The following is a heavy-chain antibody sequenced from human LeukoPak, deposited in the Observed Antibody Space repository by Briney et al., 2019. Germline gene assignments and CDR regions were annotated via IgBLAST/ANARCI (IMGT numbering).Heavy chain of an antibody. Sequence: ASVKVSCKVSGYTLTELSMHWVRQAPGKGLEWMGGFDPEDGETIYAQKFQGRVTMTEDTSTDTAYMELSSLRSEDTAVYYCARAAVKVRGVIIRSGLYYYYYMDVWGKGTTVTVSS. CDR3: ARAAVKVRGVIIRSGLYYYYYMDV. CDR1: GYTLTELS. CDR2: FDPEDGET. J-gene: IGHJ6*03. D-gene: IGHD3-10*01. V-gene: IGHV1-24*01.